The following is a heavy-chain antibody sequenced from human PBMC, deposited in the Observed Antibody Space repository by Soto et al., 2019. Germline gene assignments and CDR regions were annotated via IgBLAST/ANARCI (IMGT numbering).Heavy chain of an antibody. Sequence: QVQLVQAGAEVKKPGASVKVSCKASGYTFTSYAMHWVRQAPGQRRDWMGWINAGNGNTQYSQKFQGRVTITRDTSASTAYMELSSLRSEDTAVYYCAIEADLDYYYGMDVWGQGTTVTVSS. J-gene: IGHJ6*02. CDR1: GYTFTSYA. D-gene: IGHD2-21*02. CDR3: AIEADLDYYYGMDV. CDR2: INAGNGNT. V-gene: IGHV1-3*01.